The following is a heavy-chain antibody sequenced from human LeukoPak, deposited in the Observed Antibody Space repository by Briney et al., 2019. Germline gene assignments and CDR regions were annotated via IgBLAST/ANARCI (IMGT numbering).Heavy chain of an antibody. CDR3: AKDFWSTAMVTPYAFDI. J-gene: IGHJ3*02. CDR2: ISGSGGST. V-gene: IGHV3-23*01. D-gene: IGHD5-18*01. CDR1: GFTFSRYA. Sequence: GGSLRLSCAASGFTFSRYAMSWVRQAQGKGLEWVSAISGSGGSTYYADSVKGRFTISRDNSNNTLYLQMDSLICEDTAVYYCAKDFWSTAMVTPYAFDIWGQGTMVTVSS.